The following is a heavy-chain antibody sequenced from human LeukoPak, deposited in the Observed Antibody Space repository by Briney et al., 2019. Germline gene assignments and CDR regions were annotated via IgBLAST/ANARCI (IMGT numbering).Heavy chain of an antibody. V-gene: IGHV1-69*02. J-gene: IGHJ4*02. D-gene: IGHD6-19*01. CDR2: IIPILGIA. CDR3: ALGYRSGWYWD. Sequence: SVNVSCKASGGTFSSYTTSWVRQAPGQGLEWMGRIIPILGIANYAQKFQGRVTITADKSTRTAYSELISLISEDPSVYYLALGYRSGWYWDWGQGTLVTVSS. CDR1: GGTFSSYT.